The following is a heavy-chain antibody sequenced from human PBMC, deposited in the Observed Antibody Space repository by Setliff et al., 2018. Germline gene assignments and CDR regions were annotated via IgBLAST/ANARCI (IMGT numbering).Heavy chain of an antibody. Sequence: SETLSLTCSVSGGSVSPYFWSWIRQPPGKGLQWIGYIYHNGNTNFNPSLKSRVNMSIDTSKNQFALRVKSVTAADTALYSCARDPGFRSGTWALDNWGQGTLVTVSS. CDR1: GGSVSPYF. V-gene: IGHV4-59*02. CDR3: ARDPGFRSGTWALDN. J-gene: IGHJ4*02. D-gene: IGHD3-16*01. CDR2: IYHNGNT.